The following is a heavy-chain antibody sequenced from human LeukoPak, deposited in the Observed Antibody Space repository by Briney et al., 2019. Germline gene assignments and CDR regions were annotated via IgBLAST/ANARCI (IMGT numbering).Heavy chain of an antibody. CDR1: GGSVRSDSHY. CDR3: ARLYDWNYAFDI. V-gene: IGHV4-61*01. D-gene: IGHD1-7*01. CDR2: MSYSGGT. J-gene: IGHJ3*02. Sequence: SETLSLTCTVSGGSVRSDSHYWSWIRRPPGKGLEWIVYMSYSGGTNYNPSLKSRVTVSVDTSRNQFSLKLSSVTAADTAVYYCARLYDWNYAFDIWGQGTMVTVSS.